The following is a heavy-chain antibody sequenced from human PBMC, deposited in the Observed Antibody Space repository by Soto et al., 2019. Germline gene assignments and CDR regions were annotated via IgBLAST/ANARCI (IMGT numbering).Heavy chain of an antibody. J-gene: IGHJ4*02. CDR2: IYWNDDK. CDR1: GFPLPSTGLD. CDR3: AHRPPSGRDY. V-gene: IGHV2-5*01. Sequence: SGPPLVNHPQARTLTCTFSGFPLPSTGLDVAWIRKPPGKAMERLAIIYWNDDKRYNPSLNIRLTISKDTSKNQVCLTLTNENPMDTATYFRAHRPPSGRDYWGQGTMVTVSS.